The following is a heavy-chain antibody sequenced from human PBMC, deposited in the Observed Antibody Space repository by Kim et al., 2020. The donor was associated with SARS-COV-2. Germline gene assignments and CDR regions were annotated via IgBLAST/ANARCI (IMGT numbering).Heavy chain of an antibody. CDR3: ANAYYYDSSGYYRPPFDY. J-gene: IGHJ4*02. Sequence: GGSLRLSCAASGFTFSSYGMHWVRQAPGKGLEWVAVISYDGSNKYYADSVKGRFTISRDNSKNTLYLQMNSLRAEDTAVYYCANAYYYDSSGYYRPPFDYWGQGTLVTVSS. CDR2: ISYDGSNK. V-gene: IGHV3-30*18. D-gene: IGHD3-22*01. CDR1: GFTFSSYG.